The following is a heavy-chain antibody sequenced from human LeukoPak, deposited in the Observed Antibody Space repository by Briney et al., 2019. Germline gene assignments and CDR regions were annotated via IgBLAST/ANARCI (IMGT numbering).Heavy chain of an antibody. V-gene: IGHV4-34*01. CDR1: GGSFSGYY. Sequence: SETLSLTCAVYGGSFSGYYWSWIRQPPGKGLEWIGEINHSGSTNYNPSLKSRVTISVDTSKNQFSLNLSSVTAADTAVYYCARGAVAGQDYWGQGTLVTVSS. D-gene: IGHD6-19*01. J-gene: IGHJ4*02. CDR2: INHSGST. CDR3: ARGAVAGQDY.